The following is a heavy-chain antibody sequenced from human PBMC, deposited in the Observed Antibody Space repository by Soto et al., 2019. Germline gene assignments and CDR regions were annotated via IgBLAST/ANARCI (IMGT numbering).Heavy chain of an antibody. V-gene: IGHV4-4*01. CDR2: IYHSGST. Sequence: QVQLQESGPGLVEPSGTLSLTCTVSGASVSSGGWWTWLRQPPGKGLEWIGEIYHSGSTNYNPSLKSRVAMSLDNSKNQFSLRLNYVTAADTALYCCTPKHGGLNFGFQSWGQGTLVTVSS. CDR1: GASVSSGGW. CDR3: TPKHGGLNFGFQS. D-gene: IGHD3-16*01. J-gene: IGHJ4*02.